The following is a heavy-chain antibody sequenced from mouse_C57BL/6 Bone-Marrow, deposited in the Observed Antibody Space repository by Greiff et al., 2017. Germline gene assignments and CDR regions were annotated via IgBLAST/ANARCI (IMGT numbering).Heavy chain of an antibody. Sequence: VQLQQSGAELARPGASVKLSCKASGYTFTSYGISWVKQRTGQGLEWIGEIYPRSGNTYYNEKFKGKATLTADKSSSTAYMELRSLTSEDSAVHFCARGGFTTVVATRYFDVWGTGTTVTVSS. CDR1: GYTFTSYG. J-gene: IGHJ1*03. V-gene: IGHV1-81*01. D-gene: IGHD1-1*01. CDR3: ARGGFTTVVATRYFDV. CDR2: IYPRSGNT.